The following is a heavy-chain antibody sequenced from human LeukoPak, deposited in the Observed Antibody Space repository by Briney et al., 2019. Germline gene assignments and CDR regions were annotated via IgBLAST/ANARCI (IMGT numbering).Heavy chain of an antibody. V-gene: IGHV1-8*01. CDR2: MNPNSGNT. J-gene: IGHJ6*02. Sequence: ASAKVSCKASGYTFTSYDINWVRQATGQGLEWMGWMNPNSGNTGYAQKFQGRVTMTRNTSISTAYMELSSLRSEDTAVYYCARGAWFGDQTGTYYYYYGMDVWGQGTTVTVSS. CDR3: ARGAWFGDQTGTYYYYYGMDV. CDR1: GYTFTSYD. D-gene: IGHD3-10*01.